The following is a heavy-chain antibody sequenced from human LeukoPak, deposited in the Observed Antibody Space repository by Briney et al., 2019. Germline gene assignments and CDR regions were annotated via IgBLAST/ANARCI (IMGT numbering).Heavy chain of an antibody. D-gene: IGHD3-3*01. CDR3: ARDKGRFLEWLGDAFDI. CDR2: ISSSSSYI. V-gene: IGHV3-21*01. J-gene: IGHJ3*02. CDR1: GFTFSSYS. Sequence: GGSLRLSCAASGFTFSSYSMNWVRQAPGKGLEWVSSISSSSSYIYYADSVKGRFTIPRDNAKNSLYLQMNSLRAEDTAVYYCARDKGRFLEWLGDAFDIWGQGTMVTVSS.